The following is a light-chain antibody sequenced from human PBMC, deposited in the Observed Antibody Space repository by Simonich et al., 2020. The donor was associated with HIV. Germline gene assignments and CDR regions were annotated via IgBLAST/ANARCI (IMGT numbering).Light chain of an antibody. Sequence: DIVMTQSPDSLAVSLGERATINCKSSQSVLYSSNNKNYLAWYQQKPGQPPKLLIYWASSRESGVPDRISGSGSGTDFTLTISSLQAEDVAVYYCQQYYSSPWTLGQGTKVEIK. CDR3: QQYYSSPWT. CDR2: WAS. V-gene: IGKV4-1*01. CDR1: QSVLYSSNNKNY. J-gene: IGKJ1*01.